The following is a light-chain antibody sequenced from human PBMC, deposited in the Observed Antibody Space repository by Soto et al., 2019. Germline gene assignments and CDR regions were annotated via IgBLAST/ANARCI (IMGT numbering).Light chain of an antibody. CDR1: QSVLYSSNNKNY. J-gene: IGKJ2*01. Sequence: DIVMTQSPDSLPVSLGERATINCKSSQSVLYSSNNKNYLAWYQQKPGQPPKLLIYWASTRESGVPDRFSGSGSGTDFTLTISSLQAEDVAVYYCQQYYSPYTFGQGTKLEIK. CDR2: WAS. V-gene: IGKV4-1*01. CDR3: QQYYSPYT.